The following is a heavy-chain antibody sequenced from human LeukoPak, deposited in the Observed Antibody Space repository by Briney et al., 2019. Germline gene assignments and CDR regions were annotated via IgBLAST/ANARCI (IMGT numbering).Heavy chain of an antibody. D-gene: IGHD5-12*01. J-gene: IGHJ4*02. CDR2: ISRSGSTI. CDR3: ARDHSGYDFGY. CDR1: GFTFSSYE. V-gene: IGHV3-48*03. Sequence: GGSLRLSCAASGFTFSSYEMNWVRQAPGKGLEWVSYISRSGSTIYYADSVKGRFTISRDNAKNSLYLQMNSLRAEDTAVYYCARDHSGYDFGYWGQGTLVTVSS.